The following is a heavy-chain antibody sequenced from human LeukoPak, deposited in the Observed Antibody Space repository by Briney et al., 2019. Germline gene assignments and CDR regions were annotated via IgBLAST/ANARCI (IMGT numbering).Heavy chain of an antibody. V-gene: IGHV3-20*04. J-gene: IGHJ6*02. CDR3: ARVTYSYGYLNYYYGMDV. CDR2: INWNGGST. D-gene: IGHD5-18*01. CDR1: GFTFDDYG. Sequence: GGSLRLSCAASGFTFDDYGMSWVRQAPGKGLERVSGINWNGGSTGYADSVKGRFTISRDNAKNSLYLQMNSLRAEDTALYYCARVTYSYGYLNYYYGMDVWGQGTTVTVSS.